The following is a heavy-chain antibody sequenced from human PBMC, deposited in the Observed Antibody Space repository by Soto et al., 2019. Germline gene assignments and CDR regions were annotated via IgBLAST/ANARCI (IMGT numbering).Heavy chain of an antibody. J-gene: IGHJ4*02. Sequence: QVQLVESGGGVVQPGRSLRLSCAASGFTFSSYAMHWVRQAPGKGLEWVAVISYDGSNKYYADSVKGRFTISRDNSKNTLYLQMNSLRGEETAVYYCAREAGSSWGQGTLFTVSS. V-gene: IGHV3-30-3*01. D-gene: IGHD6-13*01. CDR3: AREAGSS. CDR1: GFTFSSYA. CDR2: ISYDGSNK.